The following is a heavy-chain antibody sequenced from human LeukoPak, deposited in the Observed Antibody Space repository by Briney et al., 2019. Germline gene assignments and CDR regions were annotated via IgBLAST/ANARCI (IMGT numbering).Heavy chain of an antibody. V-gene: IGHV3-23*01. CDR3: AKGTVIAIPLHFDY. Sequence: GGSLRLSCAASGFTLRNYAMSWVRQAPGKGLEWVSSIGAGDKYTYHIDSVKGRFTITRDNSKNTLYLQMNSLRAEDTAVYYCAKGTVIAIPLHFDYWGQGTLVTVSS. J-gene: IGHJ4*02. CDR2: IGAGDKYT. CDR1: GFTLRNYA. D-gene: IGHD2-21*01.